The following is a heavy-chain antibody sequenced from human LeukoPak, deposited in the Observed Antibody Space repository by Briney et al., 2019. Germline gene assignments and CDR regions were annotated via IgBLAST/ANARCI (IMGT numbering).Heavy chain of an antibody. D-gene: IGHD6-13*01. V-gene: IGHV3-30-3*01. CDR2: ISYDGSNK. CDR1: GGSISSSN. J-gene: IGHJ4*02. Sequence: TLSLTCAVSGGSISSSNWWSWVRQAPGKGLEWVAVISYDGSNKYYADSVKGRFTISRDNSKNTLYLQMNSLRAEDTAVYYCARVRGIAAAGIDYWGQGTLVTVSS. CDR3: ARVRGIAAAGIDY.